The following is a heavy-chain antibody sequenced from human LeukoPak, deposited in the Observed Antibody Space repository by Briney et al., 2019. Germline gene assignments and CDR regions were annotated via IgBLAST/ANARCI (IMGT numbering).Heavy chain of an antibody. CDR2: INSDGSST. D-gene: IGHD6-6*01. Sequence: GGSLRLSCAASGFTFSSYWMHWVRQAPGKGLVWVSRINSDGSSTSYADSVKGRFTISRDNAKNTLYLQMNSLRARDTAVYYCVTRMSSSSLLDYWGQGTLVTVSS. V-gene: IGHV3-74*01. J-gene: IGHJ4*02. CDR3: VTRMSSSSLLDY. CDR1: GFTFSSYW.